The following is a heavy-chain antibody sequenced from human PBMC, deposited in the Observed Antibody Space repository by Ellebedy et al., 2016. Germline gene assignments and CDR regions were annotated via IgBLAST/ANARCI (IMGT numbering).Heavy chain of an antibody. J-gene: IGHJ5*02. CDR3: ARGGGNPIRSEYNWFDP. CDR1: GYSISSGYY. V-gene: IGHV4-38-2*02. D-gene: IGHD4-23*01. Sequence: GSLRLSXTVSGYSISSGYYWGWIRQPPGKGLEWIGSIYHSGSTYYNPSLKSRVTISVDTSKNQFSLKLSSVTAADTAVYYCARGGGNPIRSEYNWFDPWGQGTLVTVSS. CDR2: IYHSGST.